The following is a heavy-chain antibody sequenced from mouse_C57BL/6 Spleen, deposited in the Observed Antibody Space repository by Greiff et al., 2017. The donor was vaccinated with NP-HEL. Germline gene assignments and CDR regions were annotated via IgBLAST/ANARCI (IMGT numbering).Heavy chain of an antibody. CDR1: GFTFSSYA. CDR3: TRDQGYYGSSYAMDY. D-gene: IGHD1-1*01. Sequence: VQLKESGEGLVKPGGSLKLSCAASGFTFSSYAMSWVRQTPEKRLEWVAYISSGGDYIYYADTVKGRFTISRDNARNTLYLQMSSLKSEDTAMYYCTRDQGYYGSSYAMDYWGQGTSVTVSS. V-gene: IGHV5-9-1*02. CDR2: ISSGGDYI. J-gene: IGHJ4*01.